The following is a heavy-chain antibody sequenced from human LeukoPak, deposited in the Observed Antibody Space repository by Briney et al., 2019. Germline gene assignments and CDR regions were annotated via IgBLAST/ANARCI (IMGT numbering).Heavy chain of an antibody. J-gene: IGHJ4*02. CDR2: IYYSGST. CDR3: ARDPTTYSSGWFYFDY. Sequence: SETLSLTCTVSGGSISGSSYYWGWIRQPPGKGLEWIGSIYYSGSTYYNPSLESRVTISVDTSKNQFSLKLSSVTAADTAVYYCARDPTTYSSGWFYFDYWGQGTLVTVSS. D-gene: IGHD6-19*01. V-gene: IGHV4-39*02. CDR1: GGSISGSSYY.